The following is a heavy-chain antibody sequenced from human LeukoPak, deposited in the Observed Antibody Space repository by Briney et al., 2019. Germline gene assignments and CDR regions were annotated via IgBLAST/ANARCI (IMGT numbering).Heavy chain of an antibody. V-gene: IGHV3-48*03. CDR3: ARTPTPGGWFDYYYMDV. CDR2: ISDTGSTI. J-gene: IGHJ6*03. CDR1: GFTFSSYE. D-gene: IGHD6-19*01. Sequence: GGSLRLSCAASGFTFSSYELNWVRQAPGKGLEWVSYISDTGSTIYYADSVEGRFTISRDNAKNSLYLQMNSLRAEDTAAYYCARTPTPGGWFDYYYMDVWGKGTTVTVSS.